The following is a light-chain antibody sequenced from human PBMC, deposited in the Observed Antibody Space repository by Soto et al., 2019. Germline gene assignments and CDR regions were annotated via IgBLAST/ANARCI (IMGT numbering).Light chain of an antibody. CDR1: QSISSC. CDR2: DVS. V-gene: IGKV1-5*01. Sequence: TQSPATLSLSPGERATLSCRASQSISSCLAWYQQKPGKAPKLLIFDVSGLESGVPSRFSGSGSGTEFTLTISNLQPDDFATYYCQRYDTLWTMFGQGTKVDI. J-gene: IGKJ1*01. CDR3: QRYDTLWTM.